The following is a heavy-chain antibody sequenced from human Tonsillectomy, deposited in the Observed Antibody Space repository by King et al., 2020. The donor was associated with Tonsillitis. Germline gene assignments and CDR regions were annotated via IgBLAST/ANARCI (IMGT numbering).Heavy chain of an antibody. D-gene: IGHD2-2*02. CDR1: GFTFSSYH. J-gene: IGHJ6*03. CDR3: ARDVECSSTNCYTDFYYMDV. Sequence: VQLVQSGGGLVKPGGSLRLSCAASGFTFSSYHMNWVRQAPGKGLEWVSSISSSSLYIYYADSLKGRVTISRDNAKNSLYLQMNSLSAEDTAVYYCARDVECSSTNCYTDFYYMDVWGKGTTVTVSS. CDR2: ISSSSLYI. V-gene: IGHV3-21*01.